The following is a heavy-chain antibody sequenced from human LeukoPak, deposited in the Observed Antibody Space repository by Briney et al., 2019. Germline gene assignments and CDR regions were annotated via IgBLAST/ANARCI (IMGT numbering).Heavy chain of an antibody. D-gene: IGHD3-22*01. Sequence: PSQTLSLTCTVSGNSISSGDYYWSWIRQPAGKGLEWIGRIPSSGSTNYNPSLKSRVTISVDTSKNQFSLKLSSVTAADTAVYFCARGPYSYDSSGAFDIWGQGTMVTVSS. V-gene: IGHV4-61*02. CDR3: ARGPYSYDSSGAFDI. CDR2: IPSSGST. CDR1: GNSISSGDYY. J-gene: IGHJ3*02.